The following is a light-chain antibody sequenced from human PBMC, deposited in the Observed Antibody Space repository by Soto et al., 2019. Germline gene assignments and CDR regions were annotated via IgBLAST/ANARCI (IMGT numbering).Light chain of an antibody. CDR3: CSYAGSFTWV. Sequence: QSVRTQPRSVSGSPGQSVTISCTETSSDVGGYNLVSWYQQHPGKAPKVIIYDVSKRPSGVPDRFSGSKSGNTASLTISGLQAEDEADYYCCSYAGSFTWVFGGGTKLTVL. J-gene: IGLJ3*02. V-gene: IGLV2-11*01. CDR2: DVS. CDR1: SSDVGGYNL.